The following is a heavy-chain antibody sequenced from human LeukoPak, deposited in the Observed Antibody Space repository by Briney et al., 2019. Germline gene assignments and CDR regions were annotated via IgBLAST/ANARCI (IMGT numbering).Heavy chain of an antibody. Sequence: GGSLRLSCATSGFNFDVYGMSWVRQAPGMGLEWVSSINWNGERIGVAESVEGRFTISRDNARRSVYLQMNSLRVEDMAFYYCARDLPFGDFERYFDIWGRGALVTVSS. CDR1: GFNFDVYG. V-gene: IGHV3-20*04. CDR3: ARDLPFGDFERYFDI. J-gene: IGHJ2*01. D-gene: IGHD4-17*01. CDR2: INWNGERI.